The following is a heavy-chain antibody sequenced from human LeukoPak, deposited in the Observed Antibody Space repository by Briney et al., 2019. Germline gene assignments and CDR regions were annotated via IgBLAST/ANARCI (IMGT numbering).Heavy chain of an antibody. D-gene: IGHD2-2*01. Sequence: GRSLRLSCAASGFTFSSYAMHWVRQAPGKGLEWVAVISYDGSNKYYADSVKGRFTISRDNSKNTLYLQMNSLRAEDTAVYYCARGFGGYCSSTSCSDDAFDIWGQGTMVTVSS. J-gene: IGHJ3*02. CDR3: ARGFGGYCSSTSCSDDAFDI. V-gene: IGHV3-30-3*01. CDR1: GFTFSSYA. CDR2: ISYDGSNK.